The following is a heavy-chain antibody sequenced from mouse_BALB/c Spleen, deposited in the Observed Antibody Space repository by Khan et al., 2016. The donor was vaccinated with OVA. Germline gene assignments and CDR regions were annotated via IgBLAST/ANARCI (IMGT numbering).Heavy chain of an antibody. CDR1: GYSFTNYL. CDR3: TRGGYSSFAY. CDR2: IFPGNSDT. J-gene: IGHJ3*01. D-gene: IGHD1-3*01. Sequence: VQLQQPGTVLARPGASVKMSCKASGYSFTNYLIHWVKQRPGQGLAWIGDIFPGNSDTNYSQKFKDKAKLTAVTSASAAYMELSSLTNDDSAVYYCTRGGYSSFAYWGQGTLVTVAA. V-gene: IGHV1-5*01.